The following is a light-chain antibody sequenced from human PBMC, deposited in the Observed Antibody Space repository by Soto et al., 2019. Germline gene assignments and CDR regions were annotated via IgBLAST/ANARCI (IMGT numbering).Light chain of an antibody. V-gene: IGKV1-9*01. CDR1: QGISSS. J-gene: IGKJ4*01. CDR2: GAS. CDR3: QQLNSYPLT. Sequence: IQLTQSPSSLSASVGDRVTISCRASQGISSSLVWYQQKPGKAPKVLIYGASTVQSGVPSRFSGSGSGTDFTLTINSLQTEDFATYYCQQLNSYPLTFGGGTTVEIK.